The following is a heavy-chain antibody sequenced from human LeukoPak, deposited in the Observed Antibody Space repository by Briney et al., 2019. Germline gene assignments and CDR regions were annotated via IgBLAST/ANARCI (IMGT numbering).Heavy chain of an antibody. CDR3: ARGGYSGYGIFDY. V-gene: IGHV4-59*01. J-gene: IGHJ4*02. CDR1: GGSISNYY. D-gene: IGHD5-12*01. CDR2: IYYSGST. Sequence: PSETLSLTCTVSGGSISNYYWSWIRQPPGKGLEWIGYIYYSGSTNYNPSLKSRVTISVDTSKNQFSLKPSSVTAADTAVYHCARGGYSGYGIFDYWGQGTLVSVSS.